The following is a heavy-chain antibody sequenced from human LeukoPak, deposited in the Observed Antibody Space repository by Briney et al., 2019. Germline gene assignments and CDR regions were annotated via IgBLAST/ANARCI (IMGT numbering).Heavy chain of an antibody. Sequence: GASVKVSCKASGYTFTSYGISWVRQAPGQGLEWMGWISAYNGNTNYAQKLQGRVTMTTDTSTSTAYMELRSLRSDDTAVYYCAREGWANSYGYVQDAFDIRGQGTMVTVSS. J-gene: IGHJ3*02. CDR3: AREGWANSYGYVQDAFDI. CDR2: ISAYNGNT. CDR1: GYTFTSYG. D-gene: IGHD5-18*01. V-gene: IGHV1-18*01.